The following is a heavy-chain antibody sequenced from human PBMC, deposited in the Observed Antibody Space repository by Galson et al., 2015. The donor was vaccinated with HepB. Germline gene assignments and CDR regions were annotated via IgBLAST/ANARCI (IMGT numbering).Heavy chain of an antibody. V-gene: IGHV1-69*10. CDR2: IIPILGIA. J-gene: IGHJ4*02. CDR3: AHASGGCGGDCYFFDY. Sequence: SVKVSCKASGGTFSSYAISWVRQAPGQGLEWMGGIIPILGIANYAQKFQGRVTITADKSTSTAYMELSSQRSEDTAVYYCAHASGGCGGDCYFFDYWGQGTLVTVSS. D-gene: IGHD2-21*01. CDR1: GGTFSSYA.